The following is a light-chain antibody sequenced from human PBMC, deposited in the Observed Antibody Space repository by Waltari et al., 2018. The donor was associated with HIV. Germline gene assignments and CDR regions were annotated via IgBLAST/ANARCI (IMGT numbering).Light chain of an antibody. J-gene: IGKJ1*01. CDR3: QQYNTYPWT. CDR2: KAS. V-gene: IGKV1-5*03. CDR1: QSISSW. Sequence: DIQMTQSSSTLSASVGDRVSITCRASQSISSWLAWYQQKPGKAPKLLIYKASSLESGVPSRFSGSASGTEFTLTISSLQPDDFATYYCQQYNTYPWTFGHGTKVEIK.